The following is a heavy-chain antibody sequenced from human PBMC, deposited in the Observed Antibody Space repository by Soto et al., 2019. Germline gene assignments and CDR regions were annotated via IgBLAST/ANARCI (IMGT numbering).Heavy chain of an antibody. J-gene: IGHJ4*02. D-gene: IGHD3-3*01. V-gene: IGHV3-7*03. CDR3: ARDFLYYDFWNGYSVFFDY. CDR1: GFIFSNYW. Sequence: GGSLRLSCAASGFIFSNYWMSWVRQAPGKGLEWVANIKQDGSEKKYVDSVKGRFTISRDNAENSVSLQMNSLRAEDTAVYYCARDFLYYDFWNGYSVFFDYWGQGALVTVSS. CDR2: IKQDGSEK.